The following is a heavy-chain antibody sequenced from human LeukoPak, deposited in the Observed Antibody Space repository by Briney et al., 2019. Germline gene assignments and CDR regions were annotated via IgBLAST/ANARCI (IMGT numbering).Heavy chain of an antibody. CDR1: GGSISSSNW. CDR3: ARVSQYSSGWYRRGNAFDI. J-gene: IGHJ3*02. CDR2: IYHSGST. Sequence: SETLSLTCAVSGGSISSSNWWSWVRQPPGKGLEWIGEIYHSGSTNYNPSLKSRVTISVDTSKNQFSLKLSSVTAADTAVYYCARVSQYSSGWYRRGNAFDIWGQGTMVTVSS. V-gene: IGHV4-4*02. D-gene: IGHD6-19*01.